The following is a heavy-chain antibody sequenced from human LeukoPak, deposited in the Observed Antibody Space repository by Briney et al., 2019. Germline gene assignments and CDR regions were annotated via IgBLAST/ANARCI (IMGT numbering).Heavy chain of an antibody. CDR3: ARAVYSNYFDY. CDR2: IIPIFGTA. J-gene: IGHJ4*02. D-gene: IGHD4-11*01. Sequence: ASVTVSFKASGGTFSSYAISWVRQAPGQGLEWMGGIIPIFGTANYAQKFQGRVTITTDESTSTAYMELSSLRSEDTAVYYCARAVYSNYFDYWGQGTLVTVSS. CDR1: GGTFSSYA. V-gene: IGHV1-69*05.